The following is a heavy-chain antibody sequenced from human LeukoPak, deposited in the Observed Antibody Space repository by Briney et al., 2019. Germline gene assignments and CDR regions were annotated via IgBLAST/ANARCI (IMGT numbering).Heavy chain of an antibody. CDR3: AREDFGVANYFDY. V-gene: IGHV4-30-4*08. Sequence: TSQTQSLTCTVSGGSISSGDYYWSWIRQPPGKGLEWIGYIYYSGSTYYNPSLKSRVTISVDTSKNQFSLKLSSVTAADTAVYYCAREDFGVANYFDYWGQGTLVTVSS. CDR1: GGSISSGDYY. D-gene: IGHD3-3*01. CDR2: IYYSGST. J-gene: IGHJ4*02.